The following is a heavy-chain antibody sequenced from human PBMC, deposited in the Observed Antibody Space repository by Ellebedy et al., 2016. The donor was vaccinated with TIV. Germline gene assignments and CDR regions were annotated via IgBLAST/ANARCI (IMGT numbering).Heavy chain of an antibody. CDR2: ISYDGSNK. D-gene: IGHD3-9*01. V-gene: IGHV3-30-3*01. CDR1: GFTFSSYA. CDR3: ARDRVDYRRYNYYFDY. J-gene: IGHJ4*02. Sequence: GESLKISCAASGFTFSSYAMHWVRQAPGKGLEWVAVISYDGSNKYYADSVKGRFTISRDNSKNTLYLQMNSLRAEDTAVYYCARDRVDYRRYNYYFDYWGQGTLVTVSS.